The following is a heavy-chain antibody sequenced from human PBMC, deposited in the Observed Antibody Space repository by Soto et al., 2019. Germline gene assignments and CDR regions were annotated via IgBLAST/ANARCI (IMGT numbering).Heavy chain of an antibody. CDR3: ARAHYYDSSGYFDY. Sequence: QVQLVQSGAEVKKPGSSVKVSCKASGGTFSSYTISWVRQAPGQGLEWMGRIIPILGIANYAQKFQGRVTITADKSTSTAYMELSILRSEDTAVYYCARAHYYDSSGYFDYWGQGTLVTVSS. J-gene: IGHJ4*02. CDR1: GGTFSSYT. D-gene: IGHD3-22*01. V-gene: IGHV1-69*02. CDR2: IIPILGIA.